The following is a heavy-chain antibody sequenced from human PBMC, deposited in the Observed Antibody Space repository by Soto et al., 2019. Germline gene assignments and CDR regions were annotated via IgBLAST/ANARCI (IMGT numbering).Heavy chain of an antibody. J-gene: IGHJ5*02. D-gene: IGHD6-19*01. Sequence: LSLTCTVSGGSISSGDYYWSWIRQPPGKGLEWIGYIYYSGSTYYNPSLKSRVTISVDTSKNQFSLKLSSVTAADTAVYYCARERPDGCRLDPWGQGTLVTVSS. CDR3: ARERPDGCRLDP. CDR1: GGSISSGDYY. V-gene: IGHV4-30-4*01. CDR2: IYYSGST.